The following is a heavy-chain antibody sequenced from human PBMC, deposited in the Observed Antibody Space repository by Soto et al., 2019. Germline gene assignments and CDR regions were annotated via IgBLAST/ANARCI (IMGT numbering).Heavy chain of an antibody. Sequence: QITLKESGPTLVKPTQTLTLTCTFSGLSLSSSGVAVGWVRQHPGKALEWLALIFWDDDKRYSPALQSRLTVIKDTTKNQVVFTMTNVDPVDTGTYDCAHGTTRTTLLAYWGQGTPVSVSS. CDR1: GLSLSSSGVA. CDR2: IFWDDDK. D-gene: IGHD1-1*01. CDR3: AHGTTRTTLLAY. V-gene: IGHV2-5*02. J-gene: IGHJ4*02.